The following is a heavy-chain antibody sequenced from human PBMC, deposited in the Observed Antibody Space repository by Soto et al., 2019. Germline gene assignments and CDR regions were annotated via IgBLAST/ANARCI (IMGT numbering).Heavy chain of an antibody. V-gene: IGHV3-9*01. CDR3: ARAPLSPTLRTFDV. Sequence: GGSLRLSCAASGFTFEAYSLHWVRQLPGKGLEWVAGISGDSGSSGYADSVRGRFTVSRDNAKNSLFLQMSSLSPEDTALYYCARAPLSPTLRTFDVWGPGAMVTVSS. CDR2: ISGDSGSS. J-gene: IGHJ3*01. D-gene: IGHD2-15*01. CDR1: GFTFEAYS.